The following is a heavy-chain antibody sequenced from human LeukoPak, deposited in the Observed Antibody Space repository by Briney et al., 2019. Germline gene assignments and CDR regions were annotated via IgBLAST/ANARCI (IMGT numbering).Heavy chain of an antibody. J-gene: IGHJ5*02. Sequence: SETLSLTCAVSGGSISSSNWWSWVRQPPGKGLEWIGEIYHSGSTNYNPSLKSRVTISVDKSKNQFSLKLSSVTAADTAVYYCARGVTIFGVVIISARWFDPWGQGTLVTVSS. D-gene: IGHD3-3*01. CDR2: IYHSGST. CDR1: GGSISSSNW. V-gene: IGHV4-4*02. CDR3: ARGVTIFGVVIISARWFDP.